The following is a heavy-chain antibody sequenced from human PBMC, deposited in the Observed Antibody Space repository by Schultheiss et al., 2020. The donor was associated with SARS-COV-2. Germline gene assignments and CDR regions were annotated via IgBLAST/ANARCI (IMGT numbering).Heavy chain of an antibody. D-gene: IGHD3-10*01. Sequence: ASVKVSCKASGYTFTSYYMHWVRQAPGQGLEWMGIINPSGGSTSYAQKFQGRVTMTRDTSTSTVYMELSSLRSEDTAVYYCAREDRITMVRGVPREGCYGMDVWGQGTTVTVSS. J-gene: IGHJ6*02. CDR3: AREDRITMVRGVPREGCYGMDV. V-gene: IGHV1-46*01. CDR1: GYTFTSYY. CDR2: INPSGGST.